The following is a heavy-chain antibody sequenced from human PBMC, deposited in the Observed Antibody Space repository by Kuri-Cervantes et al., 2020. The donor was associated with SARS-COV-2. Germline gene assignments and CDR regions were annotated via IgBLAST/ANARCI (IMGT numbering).Heavy chain of an antibody. J-gene: IGHJ5*02. V-gene: IGHV1-2*02. D-gene: IGHD2-2*01. Sequence: ASVQVSCKASGYTFTGYYMHWVRQAPGQGLEWMGWINPNSGGTNYAQKFQGRVTMTRDTSISTAYMELSRLRSDNTAVYYCAREASGYCSSTSCYGWFDPWGQGTLVTVSS. CDR3: AREASGYCSSTSCYGWFDP. CDR1: GYTFTGYY. CDR2: INPNSGGT.